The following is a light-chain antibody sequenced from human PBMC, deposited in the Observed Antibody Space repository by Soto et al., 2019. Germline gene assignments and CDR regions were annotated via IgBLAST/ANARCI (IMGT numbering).Light chain of an antibody. Sequence: QSVLTQPPSVSGAPGQRVTISCTGSSSNIGAGYDVHWYQQRPGTAPKLLMYSTNKRPSGVPDRFSGSKSGTSAFLAITGLRSEDEANYYCAAWDDSLSGPVFGGGTKLTVL. J-gene: IGLJ2*01. CDR3: AAWDDSLSGPV. CDR2: STN. CDR1: SSNIGAGYD. V-gene: IGLV1-40*01.